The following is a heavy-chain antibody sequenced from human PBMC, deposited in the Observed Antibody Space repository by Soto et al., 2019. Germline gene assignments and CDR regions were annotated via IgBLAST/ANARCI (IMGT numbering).Heavy chain of an antibody. V-gene: IGHV3-33*01. Sequence: GGSLRLSCAASGFTFSSYGMHWVRQAPGKGLEWVAVIWYDGSNKYYADSVKGRFTISRDNSKNTLYLQMNSLRAEDTAVYYCAREGRFLEWFASYYYYYGMDVWGQGTTVTVSS. CDR1: GFTFSSYG. CDR2: IWYDGSNK. CDR3: AREGRFLEWFASYYYYYGMDV. J-gene: IGHJ6*02. D-gene: IGHD3-3*01.